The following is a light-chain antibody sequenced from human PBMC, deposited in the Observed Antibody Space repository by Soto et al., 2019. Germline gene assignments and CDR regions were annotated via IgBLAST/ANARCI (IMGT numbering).Light chain of an antibody. CDR2: EVS. CDR1: SSDVGGYNF. Sequence: QSALTQPPSASGSPGQSVTISCTGTSSDVGGYNFVSWYQQHPGKAPKLMIYEVSERPSGVPDRFPGSKSGNTDSLTVSGLHAEDEADYYCSSYAGSNIVVFGGGTKLTVL. J-gene: IGLJ2*01. V-gene: IGLV2-8*01. CDR3: SSYAGSNIVV.